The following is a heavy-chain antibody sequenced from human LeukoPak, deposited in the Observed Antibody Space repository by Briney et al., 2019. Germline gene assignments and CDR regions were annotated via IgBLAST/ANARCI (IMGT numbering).Heavy chain of an antibody. V-gene: IGHV1-69*13. D-gene: IGHD3-22*01. CDR1: GYTFTSYG. J-gene: IGHJ4*02. CDR2: IIPIFGTA. Sequence: SVKVSCKASGYTFTSYGISWVRQAPGQGLEWMGGIIPIFGTANYAQKFQGRVTITADESTSTAYMELSSLRSEDTAVYYCARGRMEYSSGYYYYFDYWGQGTLVTVSS. CDR3: ARGRMEYSSGYYYYFDY.